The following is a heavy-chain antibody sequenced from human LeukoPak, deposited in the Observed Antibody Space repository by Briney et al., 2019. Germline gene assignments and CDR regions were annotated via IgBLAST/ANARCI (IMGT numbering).Heavy chain of an antibody. CDR2: IYPGDSDT. CDR3: ARRLYYYESSGYFLGWFDP. V-gene: IGHV5-51*01. J-gene: IGHJ5*02. D-gene: IGHD3-22*01. Sequence: GESLKISCKGSGYNFTDYWIGWVRQMPGKGLEGMGIIYPGDSDTRYSPSFQGQVTISVDKSLNTAYLQWTSLKASDSAMYYCARRLYYYESSGYFLGWFDPWGQGTLVTVSS. CDR1: GYNFTDYW.